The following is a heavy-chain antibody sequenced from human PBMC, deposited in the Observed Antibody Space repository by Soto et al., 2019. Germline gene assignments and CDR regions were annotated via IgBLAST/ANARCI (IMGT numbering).Heavy chain of an antibody. CDR2: IYPGDSDT. V-gene: IGHV5-51*01. CDR1: GYSFTSYW. Sequence: ESLKISCKGSGYSFTSYWIGWVRQMPGKGLEWMGIIYPGDSDTRYSPSFQGQVTISADKSISTAYLQRSSLKASDTAMYYCARHSRVRGVILYFDYWGQGTLVTVS. J-gene: IGHJ4*02. CDR3: ARHSRVRGVILYFDY. D-gene: IGHD3-10*01.